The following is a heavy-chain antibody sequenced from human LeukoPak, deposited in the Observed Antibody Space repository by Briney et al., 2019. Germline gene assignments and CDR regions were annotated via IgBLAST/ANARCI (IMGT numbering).Heavy chain of an antibody. D-gene: IGHD6-13*01. CDR2: IYSGGST. CDR1: GFTVSSNY. Sequence: PGRSLRLSCAASGFTVSSNYMSWVRQAPGKGLEWVSVIYSGGSTYYADSVKGRFTISRDNSKNTLYLQMNSLRAEDTAVYYCARDRTAAAGTGYWGQGTLVTVSS. J-gene: IGHJ4*02. CDR3: ARDRTAAAGTGY. V-gene: IGHV3-66*01.